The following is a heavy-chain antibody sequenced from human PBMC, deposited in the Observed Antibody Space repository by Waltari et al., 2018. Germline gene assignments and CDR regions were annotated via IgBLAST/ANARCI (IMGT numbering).Heavy chain of an antibody. V-gene: IGHV1-8*03. J-gene: IGHJ6*04. CDR1: GYTFTSFT. Sequence: QVQLVQSWAEVKKPGASVKVSCTASGYTFTSFTINWVRQATGQGLEWMGWMNPNSGNTGYAQKFQGRVTITRNTSISTAYMELSSLRSEDTAVYYCARASHSSSWYVMDVWGKGTTVTISS. CDR3: ARASHSSSWYVMDV. CDR2: MNPNSGNT. D-gene: IGHD6-13*01.